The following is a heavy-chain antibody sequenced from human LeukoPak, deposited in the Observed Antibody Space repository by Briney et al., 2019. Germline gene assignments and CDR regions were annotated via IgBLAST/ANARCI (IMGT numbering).Heavy chain of an antibody. CDR1: GFSFDSYA. V-gene: IGHV3-30*02. CDR2: IRDDGGYE. Sequence: AGGSLRLSCAASGFSFDSYAMHWVRQAPGKGLEWVAFIRDDGGYEYYADSVEGRFTISRDNSKNTLYLQMNSLRVEDTAFYYCAKEDAPLGGRPVYWGQGTLVTVSS. J-gene: IGHJ4*02. D-gene: IGHD3-16*01. CDR3: AKEDAPLGGRPVY.